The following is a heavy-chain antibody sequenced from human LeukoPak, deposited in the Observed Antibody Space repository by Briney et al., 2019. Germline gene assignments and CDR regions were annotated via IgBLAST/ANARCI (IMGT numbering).Heavy chain of an antibody. J-gene: IGHJ4*02. CDR3: ARDPAMQTWLSAYYFDY. CDR2: ISSDGTTI. V-gene: IGHV3-48*01. Sequence: GGSLRLSCTASGFSFSRYSMNWVRQAPGKGLEWISYISSDGTTIYYADSVKGRFTISRDNARNSLYLQMNSLRAEDTAVYYCARDPAMQTWLSAYYFDYWGQGTQVTVSS. CDR1: GFSFSRYS. D-gene: IGHD3-22*01.